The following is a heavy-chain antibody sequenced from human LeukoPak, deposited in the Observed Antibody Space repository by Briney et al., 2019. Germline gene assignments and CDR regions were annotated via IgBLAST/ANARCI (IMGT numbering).Heavy chain of an antibody. V-gene: IGHV4-61*02. J-gene: IGHJ4*02. Sequence: PSETLSLTCTVSGGSISSGSYYWSWIRQPAGKGLEWIGRIYTSGSTNYNPSLKSRVTISVDTSKNQFSLKLSSVTAADTAVYYCARGVVVPAAHFDYWGQGTLVTVSS. CDR3: ARGVVVPAAHFDY. CDR1: GGSISSGSYY. D-gene: IGHD2-2*01. CDR2: IYTSGST.